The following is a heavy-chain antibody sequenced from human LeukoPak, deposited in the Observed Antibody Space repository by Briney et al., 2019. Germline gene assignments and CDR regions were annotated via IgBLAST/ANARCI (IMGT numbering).Heavy chain of an antibody. J-gene: IGHJ4*02. Sequence: SATLSLTCTVSGGSISRYYWSWIRQPPGKGLECIGEINHSGGTNYNPSLKSRVTISVDTSKKQFSLKLSSVTAADTAVYYCARKYYYDSSGYHTPFDYWGQGTLVTVSS. CDR3: ARKYYYDSSGYHTPFDY. CDR1: GGSISRYY. V-gene: IGHV4-34*01. D-gene: IGHD3-22*01. CDR2: INHSGGT.